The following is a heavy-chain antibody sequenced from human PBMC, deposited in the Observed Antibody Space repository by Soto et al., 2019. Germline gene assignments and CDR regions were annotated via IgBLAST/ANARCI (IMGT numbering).Heavy chain of an antibody. Sequence: QVQLQESGPGLVKPSQTLSLTCTVSGGSISSGGYYWSWIRQHPGKGLEWIGYIYYSGSTYYNPSLKSRVTISVDTSKNQCALKLSSVTAADTAVYYCARADCTNGVCYIHYWGQGTLVTVSS. D-gene: IGHD2-8*01. V-gene: IGHV4-31*03. CDR3: ARADCTNGVCYIHY. J-gene: IGHJ4*02. CDR2: IYYSGST. CDR1: GGSISSGGYY.